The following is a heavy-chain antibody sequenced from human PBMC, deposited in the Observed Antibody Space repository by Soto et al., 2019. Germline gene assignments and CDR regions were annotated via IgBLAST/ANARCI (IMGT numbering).Heavy chain of an antibody. D-gene: IGHD3-10*01. Sequence: GGSLRLSCAASGFTFSSYAMSWVRQAPGKGLEWVSAISGSGGSTYYADSVKGRFTISRDNSKNTLYLQMNSLRAEDTAVYYCAKGIGWFGEFFNFDYWGQGTLVTVSS. J-gene: IGHJ4*02. V-gene: IGHV3-23*01. CDR3: AKGIGWFGEFFNFDY. CDR1: GFTFSSYA. CDR2: ISGSGGST.